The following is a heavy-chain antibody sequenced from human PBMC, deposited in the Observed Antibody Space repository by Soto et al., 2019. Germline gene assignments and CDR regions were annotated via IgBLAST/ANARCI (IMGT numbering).Heavy chain of an antibody. CDR1: GGSISSDDYY. J-gene: IGHJ4*02. Sequence: QVQLQESGPGLVKPSQTLSLTCTVSGGSISSDDYYWSWIRQPPGKGLEWIGYIYYSGSTHYNPSLKSRVTISVDTSKNQFSLKLSSMTAADTAVYYCARSISGGVTAGYWGQGTLVTVSS. CDR3: ARSISGGVTAGY. CDR2: IYYSGST. D-gene: IGHD3-3*01. V-gene: IGHV4-30-4*01.